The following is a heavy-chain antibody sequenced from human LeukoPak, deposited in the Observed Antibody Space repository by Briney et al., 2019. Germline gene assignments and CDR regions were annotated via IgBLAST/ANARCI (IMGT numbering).Heavy chain of an antibody. CDR2: INPSGGST. CDR1: GYTFTSYY. V-gene: IGHV1-46*01. Sequence: ASVKVSCKASGYTFTSYYMHWVRQAPGQGLEWMGIINPSGGSTSYAQKFQGRVTMTKDTSTSTVYMELSSLRSEDTAVYYCARSKGIAVAGYPFNYWGQGTLVTVSS. J-gene: IGHJ4*02. CDR3: ARSKGIAVAGYPFNY. D-gene: IGHD6-19*01.